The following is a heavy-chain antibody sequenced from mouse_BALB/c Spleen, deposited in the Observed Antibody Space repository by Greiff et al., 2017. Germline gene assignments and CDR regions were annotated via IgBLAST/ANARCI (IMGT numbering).Heavy chain of an antibody. V-gene: IGHV2-9*02. CDR1: GFSLTSYG. CDR3: ARGEDYAMDY. Sequence: VMLVESGPGLVAPSQSLSITCTVSGFSLTSYGVHWVRQPPGKGLEWLGVIWAGGSTNYNSALMSRLSISKDNSKSQVFLKMNSLQTDDTAMYYCARGEDYAMDYWGQGTSVTVSS. J-gene: IGHJ4*01. CDR2: IWAGGST.